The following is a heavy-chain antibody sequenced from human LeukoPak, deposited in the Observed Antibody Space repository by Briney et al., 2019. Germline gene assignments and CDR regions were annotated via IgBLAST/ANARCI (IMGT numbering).Heavy chain of an antibody. V-gene: IGHV4-34*01. CDR2: INHSGST. CDR3: ATRMPYDSSGHYYFDY. J-gene: IGHJ4*02. Sequence: SETLSLTCAVYGGSFSGYYWSWIRQPPGKGLEWIGEINHSGSTNYNPSLKSRVTISVGTSKNQFSLKLSSVTAADTAVFYCATRMPYDSSGHYYFDYWGQGTLVTVSS. CDR1: GGSFSGYY. D-gene: IGHD3-22*01.